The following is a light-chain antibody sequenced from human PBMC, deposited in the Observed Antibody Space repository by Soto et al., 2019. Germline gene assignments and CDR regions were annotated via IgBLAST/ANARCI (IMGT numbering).Light chain of an antibody. Sequence: DLQMTQSPSTLSASVGDRVTISCRASQSTSSWLAWYQQKPGKAPNLLIYKASSLESGVPSRFSGSGSGTEFTLTISSLQPDDFATYYCQQYNSYPWTFGQGTKVEIQ. CDR1: QSTSSW. V-gene: IGKV1-5*03. CDR3: QQYNSYPWT. CDR2: KAS. J-gene: IGKJ1*01.